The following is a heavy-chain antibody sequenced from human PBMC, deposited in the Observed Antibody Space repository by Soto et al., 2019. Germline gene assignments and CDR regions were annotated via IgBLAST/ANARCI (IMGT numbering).Heavy chain of an antibody. CDR1: GGSIGSSSYY. V-gene: IGHV4-39*01. J-gene: IGHJ5*02. CDR2: LYYTGTT. D-gene: IGHD2-2*01. Sequence: SETLSLTCSVSGGSIGSSSYYFGWIRQPPGKGLEWIGSLYYTGTTYYNSSLKSRVTIYADKSQNQFSLRLSSVTAADTAVYYCGAYCSRTSCYDWFDPWGQGTLVTVSS. CDR3: GAYCSRTSCYDWFDP.